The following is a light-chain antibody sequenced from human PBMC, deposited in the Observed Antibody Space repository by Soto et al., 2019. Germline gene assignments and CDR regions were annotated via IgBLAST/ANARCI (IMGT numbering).Light chain of an antibody. Sequence: TKSSVALSLPPQERATISCGVSQSVISYLAWYHQKPGQAPRPLIYDASNRATGIPARFSGTGSGTDFTLTISILEPEDFAVYDCRPRSAWPPCPFGQRTKL. V-gene: IGKV3-11*01. CDR1: QSVISY. J-gene: IGKJ1*01. CDR2: DAS. CDR3: RPRSAWPPCP.